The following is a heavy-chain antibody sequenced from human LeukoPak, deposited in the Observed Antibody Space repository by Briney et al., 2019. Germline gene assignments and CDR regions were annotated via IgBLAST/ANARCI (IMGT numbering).Heavy chain of an antibody. J-gene: IGHJ4*02. CDR3: AKEDRQQWVVDY. CDR1: GFTFSSYE. Sequence: GGSLRLSCAASGFTFSSYEMNWVRQAPGKGLEWVSYISGSGSTIYYADSVKGQFTVSRDNAKNSLYLQMNSLRAEDTAVYYCAKEDRQQWVVDYWGQGTLVTVSS. V-gene: IGHV3-48*03. CDR2: ISGSGSTI. D-gene: IGHD6-19*01.